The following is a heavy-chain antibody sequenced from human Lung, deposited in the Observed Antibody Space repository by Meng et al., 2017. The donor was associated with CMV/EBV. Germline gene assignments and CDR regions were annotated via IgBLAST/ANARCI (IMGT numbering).Heavy chain of an antibody. CDR3: ARGINGGCGD. Sequence: QSQRTHSAPELVTPSQTLSRPGSISRDIVSSNSAAWHRIRQSPSRGLEWLGRTYYRSKWYHEYAVSVKSRITISPDTPKNQFSLQLNSMTPEDTAVYYCARGINGGCGDWGQGTLVTVSS. CDR2: TYYRSKWYH. V-gene: IGHV6-1*01. CDR1: RDIVSSNSAA. D-gene: IGHD4-23*01. J-gene: IGHJ4*02.